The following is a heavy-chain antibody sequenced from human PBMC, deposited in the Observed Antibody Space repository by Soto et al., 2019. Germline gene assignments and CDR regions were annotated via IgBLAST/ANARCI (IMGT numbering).Heavy chain of an antibody. J-gene: IGHJ4*02. CDR2: IKSKTDGGTT. V-gene: IGHV3-15*01. D-gene: IGHD6-19*01. CDR1: GFTFSNAW. CDR3: TTPAYSSGRSVDY. Sequence: GGSLRLSCAASGFTFSNAWMSWVRQAPGKGLEWVGRIKSKTDGGTTDYAAPVKGRFTISRDDSKNTLYLQMSSLKTEDTAVYYCTTPAYSSGRSVDYWGQGTLVTVSS.